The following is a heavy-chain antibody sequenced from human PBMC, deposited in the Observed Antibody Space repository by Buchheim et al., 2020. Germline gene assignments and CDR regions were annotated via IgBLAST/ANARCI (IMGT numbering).Heavy chain of an antibody. J-gene: IGHJ4*02. CDR1: GFTFSSYW. Sequence: EVQLVESGGGLVQPGGSLRLSCAASGFTFSSYWMSWVRQAPGKGLEWVANIKQDGSEKYYVDSVKGRFNISRDNAKSSLYLQMNSLRAEDTAVYYCARASDFTIFGVVIPIGFDYWGQGTL. V-gene: IGHV3-7*01. CDR3: ARASDFTIFGVVIPIGFDY. CDR2: IKQDGSEK. D-gene: IGHD3-3*01.